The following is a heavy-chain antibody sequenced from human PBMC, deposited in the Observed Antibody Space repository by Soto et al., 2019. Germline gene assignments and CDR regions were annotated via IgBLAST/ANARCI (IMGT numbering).Heavy chain of an antibody. CDR2: ISAYNGNT. CDR3: ARESPPADY. Sequence: QVQLVQSGAEVKKPGASVKVSCKASGYTFTSYGISWVRQAPGQGLEWMGWISAYNGNTNYAQKPQXXXTXXKDTSTSTAYMELRSLRSDDTAGYYCARESPPADYWGQGTLVTVSS. J-gene: IGHJ4*02. V-gene: IGHV1-18*01. CDR1: GYTFTSYG.